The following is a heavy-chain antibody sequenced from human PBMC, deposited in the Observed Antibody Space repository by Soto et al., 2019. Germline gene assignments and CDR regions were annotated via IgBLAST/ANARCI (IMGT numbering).Heavy chain of an antibody. CDR3: ARKPDVATAKVGGGYVFDV. CDR1: SGSIFTTNW. V-gene: IGHV4-4*02. J-gene: IGHJ3*01. CDR2: IYHSGSP. Sequence: QVQLQESGPGLVKPSGTLSLTCAASSGSIFTTNWWSWVRQSPGRGLQWIGDIYHSGSPKYNPSLKSRVSISIDKSKARFFLTLTAVNAADTAVYYCARKPDVATAKVGGGYVFDVWGQGTMVTVSS. D-gene: IGHD3-16*01.